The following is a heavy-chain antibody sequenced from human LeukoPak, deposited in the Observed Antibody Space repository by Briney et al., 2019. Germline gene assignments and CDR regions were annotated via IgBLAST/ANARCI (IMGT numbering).Heavy chain of an antibody. V-gene: IGHV3-23*01. D-gene: IGHD6-19*01. CDR2: ISGSGDST. Sequence: GGSLRLSCAASGFTFSSYAMSWVRQAPGKGLEWVSGISGSGDSTYYADSVKGRFTISRDNSKNTLYLQMNSLRAEDTAVYYCASGIAVAGPFDSWGQGTLVTVSS. CDR3: ASGIAVAGPFDS. CDR1: GFTFSSYA. J-gene: IGHJ4*02.